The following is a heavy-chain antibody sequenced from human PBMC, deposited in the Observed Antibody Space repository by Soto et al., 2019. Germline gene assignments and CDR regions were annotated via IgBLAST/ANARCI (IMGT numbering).Heavy chain of an antibody. CDR3: ARDPSTTGYYGLDV. Sequence: TGGSLRLSCAASGFTFDDYVMHWVRQAPGKGLEWVASVNWNGRFTTIRDTSKNTVYLQMNSLRADDTAMYYCARDPSTTGYYGLDVWGQGTTVTVSS. CDR2: VNWNG. J-gene: IGHJ6*02. CDR1: GFTFDDYV. V-gene: IGHV3-20*04.